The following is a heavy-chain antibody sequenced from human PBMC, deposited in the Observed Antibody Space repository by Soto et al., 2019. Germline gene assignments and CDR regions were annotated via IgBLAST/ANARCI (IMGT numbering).Heavy chain of an antibody. Sequence: ASGFTFSSYCMSWVRQAPGKGLEWVANIKQDGGEKNYVDSVKGRFTISRDNAKKSLYLQMNSLRAEDTAVYYCGRDLRDWDSGSYSYDYWGQGTLVTVSS. V-gene: IGHV3-7*04. D-gene: IGHD1-26*01. J-gene: IGHJ4*02. CDR3: GRDLRDWDSGSYSYDY. CDR1: GFTFSSYC. CDR2: IKQDGGEK.